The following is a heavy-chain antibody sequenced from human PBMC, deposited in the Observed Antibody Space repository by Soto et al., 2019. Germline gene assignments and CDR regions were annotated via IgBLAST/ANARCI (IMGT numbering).Heavy chain of an antibody. Sequence: QITLTESGPTLVKPTQTLTLTCTFSGFSLSTPGVAVVWIRQPPGKALEWLSLHYWNDDKRYSSSLVSRLTITKDTSKNVVVLTMTNVDPVDTATYYCAHFMTTMTTGYFDFWGQGIPVTVSS. J-gene: IGHJ4*02. CDR1: GFSLSTPGVA. CDR2: HYWNDDK. D-gene: IGHD4-17*01. V-gene: IGHV2-5*01. CDR3: AHFMTTMTTGYFDF.